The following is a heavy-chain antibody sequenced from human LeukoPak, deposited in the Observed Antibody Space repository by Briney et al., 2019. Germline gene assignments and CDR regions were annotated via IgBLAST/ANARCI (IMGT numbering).Heavy chain of an antibody. D-gene: IGHD6-13*01. CDR1: GYTFTSYD. V-gene: IGHV1-8*01. J-gene: IGHJ4*02. CDR3: ARGVAAAGAAY. CDR2: MNPNSGNT. Sequence: ASVKVACKASGYTFTSYDIKWVRQATGQGLEWMGCMNPNSGNTGYAQKFQGRVTMTRNTSISTAYMELSSLRSEDTAVYYRARGVAAAGAAYWGPGTLVTVSS.